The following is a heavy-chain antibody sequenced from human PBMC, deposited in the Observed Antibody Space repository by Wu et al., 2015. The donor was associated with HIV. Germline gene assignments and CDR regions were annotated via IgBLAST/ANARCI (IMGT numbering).Heavy chain of an antibody. CDR3: ATWGEDSGTYHDY. J-gene: IGHJ4*02. CDR2: FYRTGNT. V-gene: IGHV4-38-2*01. D-gene: IGHD1-26*01. CDR1: GYSISSGYY. Sequence: QVQLQESGPGLVKPSETLSLICAVSGYSISSGYYWGWIRQPPGKGLEWLGSFYRTGNTDYNPSLTGRVTISVDTSKNQFSLKLSSVTAADTAVYYCATWGEDSGTYHDYWGQGTLVTVFS.